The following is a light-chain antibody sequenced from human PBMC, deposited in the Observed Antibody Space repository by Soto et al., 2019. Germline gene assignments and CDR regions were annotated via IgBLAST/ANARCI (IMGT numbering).Light chain of an antibody. CDR1: QSVSSN. CDR2: GAS. V-gene: IGKV3D-15*01. J-gene: IGKJ5*01. Sequence: EIVVTKSPATLSVSTGERATLSCRASQSVSSNLAWYQQKHGQAHRLVIYGASSRATGIPDRFSGSGSGTDLTITISSLQPEDCETYYCQQLNSYPITFGQGTRLDNK. CDR3: QQLNSYPIT.